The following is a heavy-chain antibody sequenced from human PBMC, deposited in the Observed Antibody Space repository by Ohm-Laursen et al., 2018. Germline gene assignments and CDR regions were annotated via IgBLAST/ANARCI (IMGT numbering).Heavy chain of an antibody. CDR2: IYYTGST. CDR3: ASQSRGDNFVDY. Sequence: SDTLSLTCTVSGDSISSYYWSWIRQSPGKGLEWIGYIYYTGSTNYNPSLKSRVTMSLDTSKNQFSLKLSSVIAADTAVYYCASQSRGDNFVDYWGQGTLVTVSS. CDR1: GDSISSYY. J-gene: IGHJ4*02. V-gene: IGHV4-59*08. D-gene: IGHD3-10*01.